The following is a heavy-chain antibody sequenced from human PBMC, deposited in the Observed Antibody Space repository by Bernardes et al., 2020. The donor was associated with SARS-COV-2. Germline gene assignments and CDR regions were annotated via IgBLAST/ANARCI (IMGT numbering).Heavy chain of an antibody. CDR3: ARGIPYYAFDC. J-gene: IGHJ4*02. V-gene: IGHV4-39*01. D-gene: IGHD3-22*01. CDR1: GGSISISRYY. Sequence: SETLSLTCAVSGGSISISRYYWGWFRQSPGRGLEWIGSIYYSGTTYYNPSLKSRVIISVDTSETQFSLTLSSVTAADTAFYYCARGIPYYAFDCWGQGTLVTVSS. CDR2: IYYSGTT.